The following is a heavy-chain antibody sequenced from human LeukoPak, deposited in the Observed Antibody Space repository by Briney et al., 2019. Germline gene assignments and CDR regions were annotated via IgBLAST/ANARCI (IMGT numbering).Heavy chain of an antibody. V-gene: IGHV4-4*07. CDR2: IYTSGST. J-gene: IGHJ6*03. D-gene: IGHD2/OR15-2a*01. CDR1: GGSISSYY. CDR3: AREGSMALMDYYYYMDV. Sequence: SETLSLTCTVSGGSISSYYWSWIRQPAGKGLEWIGRIYTSGSTNYNPSLKSRVTMSVDTSKNQLSLKLSSVTAADTAVYYCAREGSMALMDYYYYMDVWGKGTTVTVSS.